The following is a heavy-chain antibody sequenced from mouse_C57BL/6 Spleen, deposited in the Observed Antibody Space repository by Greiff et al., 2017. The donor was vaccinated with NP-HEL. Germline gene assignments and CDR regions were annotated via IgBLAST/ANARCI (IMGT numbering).Heavy chain of an antibody. Sequence: EVKLMESGGGLVKPGGSLKLPCAASGFTFSDYGMHWVRQAPEKGLEWVAYISSGSSTIYYADTVKGRFTISRDNAKNTLFLQMTSLRSEDTAMYYCARYWSTGAMDYWGQGTSVTVSS. CDR1: GFTFSDYG. D-gene: IGHD1-1*01. CDR3: ARYWSTGAMDY. J-gene: IGHJ4*01. V-gene: IGHV5-17*01. CDR2: ISSGSSTI.